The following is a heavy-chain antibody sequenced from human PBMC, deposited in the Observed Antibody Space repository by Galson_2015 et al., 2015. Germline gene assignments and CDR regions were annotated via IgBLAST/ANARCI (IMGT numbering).Heavy chain of an antibody. D-gene: IGHD6-6*01. Sequence: CAISGDSVSSNSGAWSWIRQSPSRGLEWLGRTYYRSKWYNDYSVSVKSRITINPDTSKNQFSLQLNSVTPEDTAVYYCARDHRIDQSSSSVDYFDYWGQGTLVTVSS. CDR3: ARDHRIDQSSSSVDYFDY. J-gene: IGHJ4*02. V-gene: IGHV6-1*01. CDR2: TYYRSKWYN. CDR1: GDSVSSNSGA.